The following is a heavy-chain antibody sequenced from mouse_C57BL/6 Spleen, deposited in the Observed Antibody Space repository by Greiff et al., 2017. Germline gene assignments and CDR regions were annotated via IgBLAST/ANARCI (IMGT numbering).Heavy chain of an antibody. Sequence: VQLQQSGAELAKPGASVKLSCKASGYTFTSYWMHWVKQRPGQGLEWIGYINPSSGYTKYNQKFKDKATLTAGKSSSTAYMQLSSLTYEDSAVYYCARWGTTVVESLLWYFDVWGTGTTVTVSS. CDR3: ARWGTTVVESLLWYFDV. V-gene: IGHV1-7*01. J-gene: IGHJ1*03. D-gene: IGHD1-1*01. CDR1: GYTFTSYW. CDR2: INPSSGYT.